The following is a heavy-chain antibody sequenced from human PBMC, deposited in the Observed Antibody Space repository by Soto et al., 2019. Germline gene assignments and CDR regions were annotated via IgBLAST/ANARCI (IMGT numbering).Heavy chain of an antibody. J-gene: IGHJ4*02. CDR3: ARSIQLWMGFDY. Sequence: EVQLVESGGGLVQPGGSLRLSCAASGFTFSSYAMHWVRQAPGKGLEYVSAISSNGGSPYYENSVKGRFTISRDNSKNTLYRQMGSLRAEDMAVYYCARSIQLWMGFDYWGQGTLVTVSS. V-gene: IGHV3-64*01. CDR2: ISSNGGSP. CDR1: GFTFSSYA. D-gene: IGHD5-18*01.